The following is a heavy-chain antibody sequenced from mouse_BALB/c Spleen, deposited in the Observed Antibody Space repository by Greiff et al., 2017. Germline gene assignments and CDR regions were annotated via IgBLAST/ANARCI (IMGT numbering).Heavy chain of an antibody. D-gene: IGHD2-4*01. CDR2: INPSSGYT. Sequence: LQESGAELARPGASVKMSCKASGYTFTSYTMHWVKQRPGQGLEWIGYINPSSGYTNYNQKFKDKATLTADKSSSTAYMQLSSLTSEDSAVYYCAREEGLYDYHYYFDYWGQGTTLTVSS. V-gene: IGHV1-4*01. J-gene: IGHJ2*01. CDR3: AREEGLYDYHYYFDY. CDR1: GYTFTSYT.